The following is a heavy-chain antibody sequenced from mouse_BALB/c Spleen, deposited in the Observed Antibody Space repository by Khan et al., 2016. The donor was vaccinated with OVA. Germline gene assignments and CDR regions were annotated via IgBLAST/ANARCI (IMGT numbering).Heavy chain of an antibody. J-gene: IGHJ3*01. CDR2: IDPSDSET. Sequence: QVQLKQSGPQLVRPGASVKISCKASGYSFTSYWMHWVKQRPGQGLEWIGMIDPSDSETRLNQKFKDKATLTVDKSSSTAYMQLSGPTSEDSAVYCCARGEYYYGSSYPVAYWGQGTLVTVSA. D-gene: IGHD1-1*01. CDR1: GYSFTSYW. V-gene: IGHV1S126*01. CDR3: ARGEYYYGSSYPVAY.